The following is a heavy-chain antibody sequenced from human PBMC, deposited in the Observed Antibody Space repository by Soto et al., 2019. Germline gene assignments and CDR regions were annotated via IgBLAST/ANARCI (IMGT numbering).Heavy chain of an antibody. CDR3: FPSLRDYGMDV. CDR1: GGSVSSGSYY. Sequence: SETLSLTCTVSGGSVSSGSYYWSWIRQPPGKGLEWIAYIYYSGSTNYNPSLKSRVTISVDTSKNQFSLKLSSVTAADTAVYYCFPSLRDYGMDVWGQGTTVTVSS. D-gene: IGHD3-9*01. CDR2: IYYSGST. J-gene: IGHJ6*02. V-gene: IGHV4-61*01.